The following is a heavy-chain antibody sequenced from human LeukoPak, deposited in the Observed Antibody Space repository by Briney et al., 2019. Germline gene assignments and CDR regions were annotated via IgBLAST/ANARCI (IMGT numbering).Heavy chain of an antibody. CDR3: ARGGYYYDSSGYSYYFDY. Sequence: GESLKISCKSSGYSFTSYWIGWVRQMPGKGLEWMGIIYPGDSDTRYSPSFQGQVTVSADKSISTAYLQWSSLKASDTAMYYCARGGYYYDSSGYSYYFDYWGQGTLVTVSS. CDR1: GYSFTSYW. CDR2: IYPGDSDT. J-gene: IGHJ4*02. V-gene: IGHV5-51*01. D-gene: IGHD3-22*01.